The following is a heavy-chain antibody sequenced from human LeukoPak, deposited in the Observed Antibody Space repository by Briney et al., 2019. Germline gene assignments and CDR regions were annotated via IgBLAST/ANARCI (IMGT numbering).Heavy chain of an antibody. D-gene: IGHD1-26*01. CDR3: ARYSGSYEVNYYYYYGMDV. V-gene: IGHV3-9*01. CDR1: GFTFDDYA. Sequence: PGGSLRLSCAASGFTFDDYAMHWVRQAPGKGLEWVSGISWNSGSIGYVDSVKGRFTISRDNAKNSLYLQMNGLRAEDTAVYYCARYSGSYEVNYYYYYGMDVWGQGTTVTVSS. J-gene: IGHJ6*02. CDR2: ISWNSGSI.